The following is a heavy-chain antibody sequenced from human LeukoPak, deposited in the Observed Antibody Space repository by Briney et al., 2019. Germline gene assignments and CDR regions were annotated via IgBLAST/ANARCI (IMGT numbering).Heavy chain of an antibody. CDR1: GGSFSGYY. J-gene: IGHJ4*02. D-gene: IGHD3-3*01. CDR2: INHSGST. V-gene: IGHV4-34*01. Sequence: SETPSLTCAVYGGSFSGYYWSWIRQPPGKGLEWIGEINHSGSTNYNPSLKSRVTISVDTSKNQFSLKLSSVTAADTAVYYCARGAVPRIWSGFDYWGQGTLVTVSS. CDR3: ARGAVPRIWSGFDY.